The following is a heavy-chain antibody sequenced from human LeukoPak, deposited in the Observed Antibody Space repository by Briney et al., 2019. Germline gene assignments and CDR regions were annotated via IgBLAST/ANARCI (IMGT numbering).Heavy chain of an antibody. J-gene: IGHJ6*04. Sequence: SETLSLTCTVSGGSISSGGYYWSWIRQHPGKGLEWIGYIYYSGSTYYNPSLKSRVTISVDTSKNQFSLKLSSVTAADTAVYYCARDPMLTGPRDYGMDVWGKGTTVTVSS. V-gene: IGHV4-31*03. CDR1: GGSISSGGYY. CDR3: ARDPMLTGPRDYGMDV. CDR2: IYYSGST. D-gene: IGHD3-9*01.